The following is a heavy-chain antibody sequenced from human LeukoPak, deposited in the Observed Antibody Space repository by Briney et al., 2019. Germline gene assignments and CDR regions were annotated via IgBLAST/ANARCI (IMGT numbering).Heavy chain of an antibody. J-gene: IGHJ4*02. CDR3: ASNFNYYDSSSYYSPFDY. CDR1: GFTFSSYS. D-gene: IGHD3-22*01. Sequence: PGGSLRLSCAASGFTFSSYSMNWVRQAPGKGLEWVSSISSSSSYIYYADSVKGRFTISRDNAKNSLYLQMNSLRAEDTAVYYCASNFNYYDSSSYYSPFDYWGQGTLVTVSS. CDR2: ISSSSSYI. V-gene: IGHV3-21*01.